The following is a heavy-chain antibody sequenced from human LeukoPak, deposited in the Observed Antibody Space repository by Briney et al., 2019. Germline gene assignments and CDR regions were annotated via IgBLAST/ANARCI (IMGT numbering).Heavy chain of an antibody. J-gene: IGHJ4*02. CDR3: ARYTREATGTTVEGYYFDY. V-gene: IGHV4-30-4*01. CDR1: GGSISSGDYY. D-gene: IGHD1-7*01. CDR2: MYYSGST. Sequence: SQTLSLTCTVSGGSISSGDYYWSWIRQPPGKGLEWIAYMYYSGSTSYNPSLKSRVTMSADTSKNQLSLKLSSVTAADTAVYYCARYTREATGTTVEGYYFDYWGQGTLVTVSS.